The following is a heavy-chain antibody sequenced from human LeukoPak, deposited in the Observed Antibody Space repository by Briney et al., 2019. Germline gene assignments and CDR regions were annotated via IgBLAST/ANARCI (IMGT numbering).Heavy chain of an antibody. CDR3: AKTPIAGSGWYNWFGP. CDR1: GFTFDDYA. D-gene: IGHD6-19*01. V-gene: IGHV3-9*01. CDR2: ISWNSGSI. Sequence: GGSLRLSCAASGFTFDDYAMHWVRQAPGKGLEWVSGISWNSGSIGYADSVKGRFTISRDNAKNSLYLQMNSLRAEDTALYYCAKTPIAGSGWYNWFGPWGQGTLVTVSS. J-gene: IGHJ5*02.